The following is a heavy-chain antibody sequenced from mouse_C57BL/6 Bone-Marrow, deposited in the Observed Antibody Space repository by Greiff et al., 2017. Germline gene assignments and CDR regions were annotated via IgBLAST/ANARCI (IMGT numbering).Heavy chain of an antibody. Sequence: QVQLKQSGAELARPGASVKLSCKASGYTFTRYGICWVKQRTGQGLAWIGEIYPRSGNTYYHEKFKGQATLTADKSSSTAYMALRSRTSEDSAVYFCRRMGLRRAWFAYWGKGTLVTVSA. CDR3: RRMGLRRAWFAY. D-gene: IGHD2-4*01. CDR2: IYPRSGNT. J-gene: IGHJ3*01. V-gene: IGHV1-81*01. CDR1: GYTFTRYG.